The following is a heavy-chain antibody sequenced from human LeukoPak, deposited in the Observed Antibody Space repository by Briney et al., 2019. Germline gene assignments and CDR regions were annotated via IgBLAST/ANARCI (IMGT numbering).Heavy chain of an antibody. D-gene: IGHD2-2*01. CDR1: GLTFSSYG. J-gene: IGHJ4*02. Sequence: GGSLRLSCVVSGLTFSSYGLSWVRQAPGKGLEWVSGISSSSSYIYYADSVKGRFTISRDNAKNSLYLQMNSLRAEDTAVYYCARGGVVPAATTDYWGQGTLVTVSS. V-gene: IGHV3-21*01. CDR2: ISSSSSYI. CDR3: ARGGVVPAATTDY.